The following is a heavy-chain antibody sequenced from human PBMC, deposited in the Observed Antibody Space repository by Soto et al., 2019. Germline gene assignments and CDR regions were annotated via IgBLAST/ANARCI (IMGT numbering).Heavy chain of an antibody. CDR2: IWYDGSNK. D-gene: IGHD1-7*01. V-gene: IGHV3-33*01. Sequence: GGSLRLSCAASGFTFSSYGMHWVRQAPGKGLEWVAVIWYDGSNKYYADSVKGRFTISRDNSKNTLYLQMNSLRAEDTAVYYCARDDQEELHYYGMDVWGQGTTVTVSS. CDR1: GFTFSSYG. J-gene: IGHJ6*02. CDR3: ARDDQEELHYYGMDV.